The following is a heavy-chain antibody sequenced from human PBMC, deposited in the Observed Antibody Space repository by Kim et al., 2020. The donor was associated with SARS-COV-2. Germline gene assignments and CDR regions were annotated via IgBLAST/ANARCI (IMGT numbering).Heavy chain of an antibody. Sequence: GGSLRLSCAASGFTFSSYAMHWVRQAPGKGLEWVAVISHDGSNKYYADSVKGRFTISRDNSKNTLYLQMNSLRAEDTAVYYCARDTSGNYYYGMDVWGQGTTVTVSS. CDR2: ISHDGSNK. J-gene: IGHJ6*02. CDR3: ARDTSGNYYYGMDV. V-gene: IGHV3-30*04. CDR1: GFTFSSYA. D-gene: IGHD3-10*01.